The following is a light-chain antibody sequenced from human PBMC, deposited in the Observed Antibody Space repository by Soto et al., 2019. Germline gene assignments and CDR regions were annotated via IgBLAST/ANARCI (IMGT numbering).Light chain of an antibody. V-gene: IGKV2D-29*02. CDR1: QSLLHLTGETF. CDR3: MQSTQLPPT. Sequence: VMTQTPLYLSVAPGQPASISCKSSQSLLHLTGETFLFWYLQKPGQSPQLLIYEVSTRVSGVPDRFSGSGSGTDFTLEISRVETDDVGIYYCMQSTQLPPTFGQGTRLEI. J-gene: IGKJ5*01. CDR2: EVS.